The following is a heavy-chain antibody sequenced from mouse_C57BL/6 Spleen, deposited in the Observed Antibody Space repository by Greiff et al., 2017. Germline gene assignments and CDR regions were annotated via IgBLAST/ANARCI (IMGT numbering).Heavy chain of an antibody. Sequence: QVQLQQPGAELVMPGASVKLSCKASGYTFTSYWMHWVKQRPGQGLAWIGEIDPSDSYTNYNQKFKGKSTLTVDKSSSTAYMQLSSLTSEDSAVYYCARGDYERVGFAYWGQGTLVTVSA. J-gene: IGHJ3*01. V-gene: IGHV1-69*01. CDR2: IDPSDSYT. CDR3: ARGDYERVGFAY. D-gene: IGHD2-4*01. CDR1: GYTFTSYW.